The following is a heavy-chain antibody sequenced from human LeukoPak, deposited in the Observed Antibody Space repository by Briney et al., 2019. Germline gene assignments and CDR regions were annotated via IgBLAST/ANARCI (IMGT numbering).Heavy chain of an antibody. Sequence: GGSLRLSCEASGFTFRAYWMHWVRQVPGKGLVWVSRTDTSGSSTNYADSVKGRFTISRDNAKNTLYLQMNSLRAEDTAVYYCAAGRGRFCSSSLCYGDGYFYYGMDVWGQGTTAIVSS. CDR1: GFTFRAYW. CDR3: AAGRGRFCSSSLCYGDGYFYYGMDV. CDR2: TDTSGSST. J-gene: IGHJ6*02. D-gene: IGHD2-2*01. V-gene: IGHV3-74*01.